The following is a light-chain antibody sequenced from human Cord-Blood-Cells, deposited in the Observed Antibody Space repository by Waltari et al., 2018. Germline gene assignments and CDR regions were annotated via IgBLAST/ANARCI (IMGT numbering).Light chain of an antibody. V-gene: IGKV3-20*01. CDR3: QQYGSSPQT. Sequence: EIVSTHSPGTLSLSPRARATLSGRASQGVSSSYLAWYQQKPGQARRLLVCGRSIRATVIPYMFSGSGSGTDFTLNISILEPEDFAVYYCQQYGSSPQTFGQGTKLEIK. CDR1: QGVSSSY. CDR2: GRS. J-gene: IGKJ2*01.